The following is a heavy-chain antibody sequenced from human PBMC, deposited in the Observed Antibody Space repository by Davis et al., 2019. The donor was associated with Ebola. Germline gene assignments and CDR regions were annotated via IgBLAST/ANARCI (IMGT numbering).Heavy chain of an antibody. J-gene: IGHJ6*02. D-gene: IGHD2-2*01. CDR3: AKGRYQLLLSPGMDD. Sequence: SLKTSCAASGFTFDYYSKYLLRHALRKGLEWDFGISCNSGSIGYADSVKVRFTISRDNAKNSLYLQMNSLRAEDTALYYCAKGRYQLLLSPGMDDWGQGTTVTVSS. CDR2: ISCNSGSI. V-gene: IGHV3-9*01. CDR1: GFTFDYYS.